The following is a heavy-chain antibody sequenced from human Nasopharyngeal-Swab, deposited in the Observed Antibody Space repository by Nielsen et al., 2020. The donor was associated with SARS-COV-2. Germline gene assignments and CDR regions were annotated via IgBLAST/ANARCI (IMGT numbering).Heavy chain of an antibody. CDR1: GGSISGYY. CDR3: ARREAVAGTYYYMDV. Sequence: GSLRLSCTVSGGSISGYYWSWVRRPPGKGLEWIGDIHYRGSIKNKSSLNGRLTMSLDMSRNQFSLRLNSVTAADTAVYYCARREAVAGTYYYMDVWGKGTTVTVSS. V-gene: IGHV4-59*08. D-gene: IGHD6-19*01. J-gene: IGHJ6*03. CDR2: IHYRGSI.